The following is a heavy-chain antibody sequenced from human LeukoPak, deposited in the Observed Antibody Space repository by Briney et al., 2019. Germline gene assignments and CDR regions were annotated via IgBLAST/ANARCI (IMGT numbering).Heavy chain of an antibody. CDR2: IYYSGST. CDR3: ARDHCSGGSCFDY. V-gene: IGHV4-31*03. D-gene: IGHD2-15*01. Sequence: SQTLSLTCTVSGGSISSGGYYWSWIRQHPGTGLEWIGYIYYSGSTYYNPSLRSRVTISVDTSKNQFSLKLSSVTAADTAVYYCARDHCSGGSCFDYWGQGTLVTVSS. CDR1: GGSISSGGYY. J-gene: IGHJ4*02.